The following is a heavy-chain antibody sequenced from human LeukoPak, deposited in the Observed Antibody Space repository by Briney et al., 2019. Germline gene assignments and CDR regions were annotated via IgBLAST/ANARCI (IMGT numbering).Heavy chain of an antibody. CDR2: INHSGST. CDR3: ARGRSLYYDFWSGTDC. CDR1: GGSFSGYY. V-gene: IGHV4-34*01. Sequence: SETLSLTCAVYGGSFSGYYWSWIRQPPGKGLEWIGEINHSGSTNYNPSLKSRVTMSVDTSKNQFSLKLSSVTAADTAVYYCARGRSLYYDFWSGTDCWGQGTLVTVSS. J-gene: IGHJ4*02. D-gene: IGHD3-3*01.